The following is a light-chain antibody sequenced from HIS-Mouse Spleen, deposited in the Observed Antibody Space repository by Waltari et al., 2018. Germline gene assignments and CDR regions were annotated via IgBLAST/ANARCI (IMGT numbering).Light chain of an antibody. CDR2: DDS. J-gene: IGLJ1*01. V-gene: IGLV3-21*03. Sequence: SYVLTQPPSVSVAPGKTARITCGGNNIGSKSVHWYQQKPGQAPVLVVYDDSARPSGIPKRFAGSNSGNTATLTISRVEAGDEADYYCQVWDSSSDHPYVFGTGTKVTVL. CDR1: NIGSKS. CDR3: QVWDSSSDHPYV.